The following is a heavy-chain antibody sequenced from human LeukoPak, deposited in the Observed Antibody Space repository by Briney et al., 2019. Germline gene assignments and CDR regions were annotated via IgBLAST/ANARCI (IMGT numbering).Heavy chain of an antibody. CDR3: AHQLSIVATMGFDY. Sequence: SGPTLVNPTQTLTLTCTFSGFSLSTSGVGVGWIRQPPGKALEWLALIYWNDDKRYSPSLKSRLTITKDTSKNQVVLTMTNMDPVDTATYYCAHQLSIVATMGFDYWGQGTLVTVSS. V-gene: IGHV2-5*01. D-gene: IGHD5-12*01. J-gene: IGHJ4*02. CDR2: IYWNDDK. CDR1: GFSLSTSGVG.